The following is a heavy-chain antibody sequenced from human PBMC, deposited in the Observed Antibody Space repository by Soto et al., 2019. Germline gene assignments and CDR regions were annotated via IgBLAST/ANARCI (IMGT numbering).Heavy chain of an antibody. CDR3: ARFSKRSGSYKTFDY. CDR1: GGTFSSYA. J-gene: IGHJ4*02. D-gene: IGHD3-10*01. V-gene: IGHV1-69*12. Sequence: QVQLVQSGAEVKKPGSSVKVSCKASGGTFSSYAISWVRQAPGQGLEWMGGIIPIFGTANYAQKFQGRVTLTADESTSTASMELSSLRSEDTAVYYCARFSKRSGSYKTFDYWGQGTLVTVSS. CDR2: IIPIFGTA.